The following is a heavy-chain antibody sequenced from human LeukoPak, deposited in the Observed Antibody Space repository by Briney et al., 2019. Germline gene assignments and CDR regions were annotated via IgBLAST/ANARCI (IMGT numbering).Heavy chain of an antibody. Sequence: PGTSLRLSCAASGFTFSSYGMHWVRQAPGKGLEWVAVISHDGSNKFYADSVKGRFTISRDNSKNTLYLQMNSLRAEDTAVYYCAKFETTGWVYGMDVWGPGTTVTVSS. V-gene: IGHV3-30*18. CDR3: AKFETTGWVYGMDV. CDR1: GFTFSSYG. CDR2: ISHDGSNK. D-gene: IGHD4-17*01. J-gene: IGHJ6*02.